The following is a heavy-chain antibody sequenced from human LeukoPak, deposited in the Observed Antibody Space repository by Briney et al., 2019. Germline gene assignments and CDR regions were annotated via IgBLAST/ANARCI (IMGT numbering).Heavy chain of an antibody. V-gene: IGHV3-23*01. J-gene: IGHJ4*02. CDR1: GFTFSIYA. CDR2: ISGSGGTA. D-gene: IGHD3-22*01. CDR3: AKKGYYDGSGYYMYYFDH. Sequence: GGSLRLSCAASGFTFSIYAMSWVRQAPGKGLEWVSAISGSGGTAYYADSVKGRFTISRDNSKNPLYLQTNSLRAEDTAVYYCAKKGYYDGSGYYMYYFDHWGQGTLVTVSS.